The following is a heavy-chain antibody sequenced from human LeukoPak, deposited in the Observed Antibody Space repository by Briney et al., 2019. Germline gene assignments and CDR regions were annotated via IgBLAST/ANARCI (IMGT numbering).Heavy chain of an antibody. Sequence: PGGSPRLSCAASGFTFDDYAMHWVRQAPGKGLEWVAGINWSSDRIGYADSVKGRFTISRDNSKNTLYPQMSSLRAEDTAVYYCAGDGTAAGTPTEFDYWGQGTLVTVSS. CDR1: GFTFDDYA. CDR3: AGDGTAAGTPTEFDY. D-gene: IGHD6-13*01. J-gene: IGHJ4*02. V-gene: IGHV3-9*01. CDR2: INWSSDRI.